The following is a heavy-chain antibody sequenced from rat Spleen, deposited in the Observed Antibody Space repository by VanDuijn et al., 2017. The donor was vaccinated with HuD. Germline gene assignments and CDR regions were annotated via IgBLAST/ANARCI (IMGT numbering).Heavy chain of an antibody. Sequence: QVQLKESGPGLVQPSQTLSLTCTVSGFSLTSYSVHWVRQPPGKGLEWIGAMWSGGTTDFNSALKSRLRISRDTSKGQVLLKMDSLQTEDTAMYFCARSAYGYNLNWFAYWGQGTLVTVSS. D-gene: IGHD1-9*01. CDR1: GFSLTSYS. CDR2: MWSGGTT. V-gene: IGHV2-15*01. CDR3: ARSAYGYNLNWFAY. J-gene: IGHJ3*01.